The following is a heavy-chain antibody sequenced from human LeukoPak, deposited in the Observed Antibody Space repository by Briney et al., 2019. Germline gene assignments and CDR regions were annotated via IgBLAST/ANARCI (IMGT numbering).Heavy chain of an antibody. V-gene: IGHV1-69*04. Sequence: SVKVSCKASGGTFSSYAISWVRQAPGQGLEWMGRIIPIFGIANYAQKFQGRVTITADKSTSTAYMELSSLRSEDTAVYYYARTHDYGGNSGGYFDYWGQGTLVTVSS. CDR2: IIPIFGIA. CDR1: GGTFSSYA. J-gene: IGHJ4*02. D-gene: IGHD4-23*01. CDR3: ARTHDYGGNSGGYFDY.